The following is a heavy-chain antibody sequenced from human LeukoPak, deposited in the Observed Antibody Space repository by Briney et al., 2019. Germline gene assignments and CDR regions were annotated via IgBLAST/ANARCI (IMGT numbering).Heavy chain of an antibody. J-gene: IGHJ6*03. Sequence: ASVKVSCKASGYTFTSYAMNWVRQAPGQGLEWMGWINPNSGGTNYAQKFQGRVTMTRDTSISTAYMELSRLRSDDTAVYYCARESDYETWIQPRYYMDVWGKGTTVTVSS. V-gene: IGHV1-2*02. CDR2: INPNSGGT. CDR1: GYTFTSYA. CDR3: ARESDYETWIQPRYYMDV. D-gene: IGHD5-18*01.